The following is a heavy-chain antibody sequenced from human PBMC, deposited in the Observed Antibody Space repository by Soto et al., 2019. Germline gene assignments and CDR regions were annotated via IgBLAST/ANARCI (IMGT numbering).Heavy chain of an antibody. V-gene: IGHV3-9*01. CDR2: ISWNSETI. CDR3: AKDMKWGGMTTIHYFDS. Sequence: PGGSLRLSCAASGFTVDDYAMHWVRQAPGKGLEWVSGISWNSETIDYADSVKGRFTISRDNAKSSLFLQMNSLRPDDTALYYCAKDMKWGGMTTIHYFDSWGQGTLLTVSS. J-gene: IGHJ4*02. CDR1: GFTVDDYA. D-gene: IGHD4-17*01.